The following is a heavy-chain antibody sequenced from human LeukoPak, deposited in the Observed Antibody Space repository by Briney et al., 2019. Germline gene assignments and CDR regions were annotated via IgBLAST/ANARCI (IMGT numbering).Heavy chain of an antibody. CDR3: ARGRGGGNYSYAFDI. D-gene: IGHD1-26*01. Sequence: ASVKVSCKAFGYTFTSNYMHWVRQAPGQGPEWMGVISPSGGSTTYAQKFQGRDTLTRDMSTSTAYMELRSLRSDDTAVYYCARGRGGGNYSYAFDIWDQGTVVTVSS. CDR1: GYTFTSNY. J-gene: IGHJ3*02. CDR2: ISPSGGST. V-gene: IGHV1-46*01.